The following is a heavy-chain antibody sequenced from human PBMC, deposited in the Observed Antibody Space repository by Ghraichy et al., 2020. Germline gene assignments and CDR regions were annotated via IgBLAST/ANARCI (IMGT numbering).Heavy chain of an antibody. V-gene: IGHV3-7*01. CDR3: ATRKYHSYGLDS. J-gene: IGHJ5*01. CDR1: GFTFTNYW. D-gene: IGHD5-18*01. Sequence: GGSLRLSCVGSGFTFTNYWMTWVRQAPGKGLEWMANIKEDSTEIYCADSVKARITVSRDNAKNSLFLQLNSLRVEDTATYYCATRKYHSYGLDSWGRGTLVTVSS. CDR2: IKEDSTEI.